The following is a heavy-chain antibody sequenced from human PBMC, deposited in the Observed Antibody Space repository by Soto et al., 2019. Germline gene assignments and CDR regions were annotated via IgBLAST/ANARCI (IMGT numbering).Heavy chain of an antibody. D-gene: IGHD2-15*01. Sequence: PGGSLRLSCAASGFTFSSNWMNWVRQAPGKGLEWVANIKQDGSEKYYVDSVKGRFTISRDNAKNSLYLQMNSLRAEDTAVYYCARDLGYRSGGTCYSVLDYWGQGTLVTVSS. CDR3: ARDLGYRSGGTCYSVLDY. CDR1: GFTFSSNW. J-gene: IGHJ4*02. CDR2: IKQDGSEK. V-gene: IGHV3-7*01.